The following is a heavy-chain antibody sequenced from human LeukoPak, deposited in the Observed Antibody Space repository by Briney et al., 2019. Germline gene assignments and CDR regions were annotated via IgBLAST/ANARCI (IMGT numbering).Heavy chain of an antibody. Sequence: GESLKISCKGSGYSFTSYWIGWVRQMPGKGLEWMGIIYPGDSDTRYSPSFQGQVTISADESISTAYLQWSSLKASDTAMYYCARHRDCGYGRWRYYYYYMDVWGKGTTVTVSS. CDR3: ARHRDCGYGRWRYYYYYMDV. CDR2: IYPGDSDT. CDR1: GYSFTSYW. D-gene: IGHD5-12*01. J-gene: IGHJ6*03. V-gene: IGHV5-51*01.